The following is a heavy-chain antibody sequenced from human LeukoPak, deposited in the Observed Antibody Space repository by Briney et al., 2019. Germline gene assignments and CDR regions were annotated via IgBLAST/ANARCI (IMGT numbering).Heavy chain of an antibody. CDR1: GYTFTSYD. J-gene: IGHJ4*02. D-gene: IGHD5-12*01. CDR3: AIRPATIQPDY. CDR2: MNPNRGNT. V-gene: IGHV1-8*01. Sequence: GASVKVSCKASGYTFTSYDINWVRQATGQGLEWMGWMNPNRGNTGYAQKFQGRVTMTRNTSISTAYMELSSLRSGDTAVYYCAIRPATIQPDYWGQGTLVTVSS.